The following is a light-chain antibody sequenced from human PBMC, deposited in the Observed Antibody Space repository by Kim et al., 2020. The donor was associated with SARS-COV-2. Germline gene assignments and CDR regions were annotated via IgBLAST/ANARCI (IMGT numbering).Light chain of an antibody. CDR2: ASS. CDR3: QQSNSFPRT. CDR1: QGISSW. V-gene: IGKV1-12*01. Sequence: ASVGDSVTSTCRASQGISSWLAWYQQKPGKAPKLLIYASSILQSGVPSRFSGVGSGTDFTLTISSLQPEDFATYYCQQSNSFPRTFGQGTKVDSK. J-gene: IGKJ1*01.